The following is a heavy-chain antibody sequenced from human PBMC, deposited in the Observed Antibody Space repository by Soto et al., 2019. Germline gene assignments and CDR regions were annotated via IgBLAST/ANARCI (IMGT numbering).Heavy chain of an antibody. CDR3: ARPLWRDDYNWGYFDL. V-gene: IGHV3-30-3*01. D-gene: IGHD4-4*01. J-gene: IGHJ2*01. CDR1: GFTFSSYA. CDR2: ISYDGSNK. Sequence: QVQLVESGGGVVQPGRSLRLSCAASGFTFSSYAMHWVRQAPGKGLEWVAVISYDGSNKYYADSVKGRFTISRDNSKNTLYLQMNSLRAEDTAVYYCARPLWRDDYNWGYFDLWGSGTLLTVSS.